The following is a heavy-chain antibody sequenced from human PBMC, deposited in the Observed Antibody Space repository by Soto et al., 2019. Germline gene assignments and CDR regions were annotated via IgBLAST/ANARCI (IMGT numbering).Heavy chain of an antibody. V-gene: IGHV1-69*13. CDR3: ARDLEDFWSGSRSRYYVMDF. J-gene: IGHJ6*04. CDR2: IIPIFGTA. D-gene: IGHD3-3*01. Sequence: SVKVSCKASGGTFSSYAISWVRQAPGQGLEWMGGIIPIFGTANYAQKFQGRVTITADESTSTAYMELSSLRSEDTAVYYCARDLEDFWSGSRSRYYVMDFWGKGTTVTVSS. CDR1: GGTFSSYA.